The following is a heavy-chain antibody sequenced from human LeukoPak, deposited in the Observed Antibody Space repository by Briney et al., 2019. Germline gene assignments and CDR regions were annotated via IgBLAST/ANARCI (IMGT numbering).Heavy chain of an antibody. D-gene: IGHD5-18*01. CDR2: ISGSGGST. V-gene: IGHV3-23*01. CDR1: GFTFSSYA. J-gene: IGHJ6*03. Sequence: QPGGSLRLSCAASGFTFSSYAMSWVRQAPGKGLEWVSSISGSGGSTYYADSVQGRFTISRDNSKNTLYLQMNSLRAEDTAVYYCARDAPRKDSYGRPHYYYYMDVWGKGTTVTVSS. CDR3: ARDAPRKDSYGRPHYYYYMDV.